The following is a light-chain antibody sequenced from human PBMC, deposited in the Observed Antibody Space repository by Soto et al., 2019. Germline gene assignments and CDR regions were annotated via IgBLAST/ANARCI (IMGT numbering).Light chain of an antibody. J-gene: IGLJ2*01. CDR3: CSYAGPSTFVI. CDR1: SSNIGSNY. CDR2: SNN. Sequence: QSVLTQPPSASGTPGQRVTISCSGSSSNIGSNYVYWYQQLPGTAPKLLIYSNNQRPSGVPDRFSGSKSGTSASLAISGLRSEDEADYYCCSYAGPSTFVIFGGGTKVTVL. V-gene: IGLV1-47*02.